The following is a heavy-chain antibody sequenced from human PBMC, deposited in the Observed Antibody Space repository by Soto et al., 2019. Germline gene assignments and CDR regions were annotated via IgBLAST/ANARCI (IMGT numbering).Heavy chain of an antibody. CDR3: ARHSKKTGDFDYYYGVDV. CDR1: GGSMSPYY. J-gene: IGHJ6*02. CDR2: IYYRGNT. Sequence: ETLSLTCSVFGGSMSPYYWSWIRQSPGKGLEWIANIYYRGNTNYNPSLESRVTISIDTSKNQFSLKLNSLTAADTAVYYCARHSKKTGDFDYYYGVDVWGQGTTVTVSS. D-gene: IGHD7-27*01. V-gene: IGHV4-59*08.